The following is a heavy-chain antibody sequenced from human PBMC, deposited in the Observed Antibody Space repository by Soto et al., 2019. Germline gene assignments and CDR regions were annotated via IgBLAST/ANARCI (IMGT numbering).Heavy chain of an antibody. J-gene: IGHJ5*02. V-gene: IGHV1-18*04. Sequence: VSVKVSCKASGYTFTSYGIAWVRQAPGQGLEWMGFISAYNAKTNYAQKLQGRVTMNTDTSTSTAYMEPRSLRSDDTAVYYCSTSPLGSTWPKCDXCGQGTLVPVSX. CDR3: STSPLGSTWPKCDX. CDR1: GYTFTSYG. D-gene: IGHD6-6*01. CDR2: ISAYNAKT.